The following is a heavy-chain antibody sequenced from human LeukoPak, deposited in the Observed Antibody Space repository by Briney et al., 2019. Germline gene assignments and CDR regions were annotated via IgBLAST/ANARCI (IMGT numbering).Heavy chain of an antibody. J-gene: IGHJ4*02. CDR1: GGTFSSYA. Sequence: ASVKVSCKASGGTFSSYAISWVRQAPGQGLEWMGRINPNSGGTNYAQKFQGRVTMTRDTSISTAYMELSRLRSDDTAVYYCARARTYYDSSGEYFDYWGQGTLVTVSS. D-gene: IGHD3-22*01. V-gene: IGHV1-2*06. CDR2: INPNSGGT. CDR3: ARARTYYDSSGEYFDY.